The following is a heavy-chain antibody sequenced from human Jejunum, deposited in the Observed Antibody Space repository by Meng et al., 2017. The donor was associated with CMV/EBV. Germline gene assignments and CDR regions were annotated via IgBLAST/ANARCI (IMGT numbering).Heavy chain of an antibody. CDR1: GFTISSNY. D-gene: IGHD3-3*01. Sequence: RRVGAAGTLFQPGGFLGLSCEASGFTISSNYLNWVRQAPGKSLEWVSVIFSDEGTRYADSAKGRFTISRDNSKNTVYLQMNDLRVEDTAVYYCARDPFLPKLLWGQGTLVTVSS. CDR3: ARDPFLPKLL. V-gene: IGHV3-53*01. CDR2: IFSDEGT. J-gene: IGHJ4*02.